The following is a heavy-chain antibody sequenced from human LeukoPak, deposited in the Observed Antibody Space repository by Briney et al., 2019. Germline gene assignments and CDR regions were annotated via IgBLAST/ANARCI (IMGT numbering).Heavy chain of an antibody. V-gene: IGHV3-49*04. CDR3: TREGASDAFDI. CDR1: GFTFGDYA. Sequence: PGRSLRLSCTASGFTFGDYAMSWVRQAPGKGLEWVGFIRSKAYGGTTEYAASVKGRFTISRDDSKSIAYLQMNSLKTEDTAVYYCTREGASDAFDIWGQRTMVTVSS. J-gene: IGHJ3*02. D-gene: IGHD4/OR15-4a*01. CDR2: IRSKAYGGTT.